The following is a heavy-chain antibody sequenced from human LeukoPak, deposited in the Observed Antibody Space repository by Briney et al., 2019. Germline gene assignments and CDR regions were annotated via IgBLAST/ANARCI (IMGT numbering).Heavy chain of an antibody. V-gene: IGHV4-34*01. CDR3: ARVWDPKLIRGYYSDY. J-gene: IGHJ4*02. Sequence: SETLSLTCAVYGGSFSGYFWSWIRQPPGKGLEWIGEINPSGNTNYNPSLKSRVTISVDTSKNQFSLILNSVTAADTAVYYCARVWDPKLIRGYYSDYWGQGTLVTVSS. CDR2: INPSGNT. D-gene: IGHD3-16*01. CDR1: GGSFSGYF.